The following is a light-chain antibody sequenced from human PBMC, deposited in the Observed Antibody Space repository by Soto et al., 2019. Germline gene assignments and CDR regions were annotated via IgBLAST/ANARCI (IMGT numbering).Light chain of an antibody. CDR3: QQYGTSPRSIT. CDR2: GAS. CDR1: QSVRTSN. Sequence: VVITQFPSTLSVFPGERVALSCRASQSVRTSNLAWYQHRPGQAPRLLIYGASSRATGIPDRFSGGGSGTDFTLTINKLEPEDFAVYYCQQYGTSPRSITFGQGTKV. V-gene: IGKV3-20*01. J-gene: IGKJ1*01.